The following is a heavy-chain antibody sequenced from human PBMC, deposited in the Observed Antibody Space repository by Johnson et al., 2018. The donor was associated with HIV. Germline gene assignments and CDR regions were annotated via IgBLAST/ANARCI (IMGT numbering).Heavy chain of an antibody. CDR3: ARGFVRITMILVADAFDI. J-gene: IGHJ3*02. D-gene: IGHD3-22*01. Sequence: VQLVESGGGLVKPGGSLRLSCAASGFTFSSYWMHWVRQAPGKGLVWVSRINSDGSSTSYADSVKGRFTISRDNAKNSLYVQMNSLRAEDTALYYCARGFVRITMILVADAFDIWGQGTMVTVSS. V-gene: IGHV3-74*02. CDR2: INSDGSST. CDR1: GFTFSSYW.